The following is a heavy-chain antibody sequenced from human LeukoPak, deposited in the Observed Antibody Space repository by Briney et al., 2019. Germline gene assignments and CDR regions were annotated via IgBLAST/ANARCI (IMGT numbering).Heavy chain of an antibody. D-gene: IGHD1-14*01. CDR3: ARERPDSRNLDS. CDR2: TYSGDTT. CDR1: GSIVRSNH. V-gene: IGHV3-66*01. J-gene: IGHJ4*02. Sequence: GGSLRLTCAAFGSIVRSNHINWVRQAPGKGLEWVSITYSGDTTYCADSVKGRFIISRDDSKNTLSLQMNDLRVEDTAVYYCARERPDSRNLDSWGRGALVTVSS.